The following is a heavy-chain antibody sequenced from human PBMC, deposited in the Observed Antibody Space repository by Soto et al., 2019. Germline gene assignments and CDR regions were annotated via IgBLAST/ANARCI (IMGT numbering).Heavy chain of an antibody. CDR2: IIPILGIA. CDR3: ARAVGDYPLFDY. CDR1: GGTFSSYT. J-gene: IGHJ4*02. V-gene: IGHV1-69*02. Sequence: SVKVSCKASGGTFSSYTISWVRQATGQGLEWMGRIIPILGIANYAQKFQGRVTMTRDTSTSTVYMELSSLRSEDTAVHFCARAVGDYPLFDYWGQGTLVTVSS. D-gene: IGHD4-17*01.